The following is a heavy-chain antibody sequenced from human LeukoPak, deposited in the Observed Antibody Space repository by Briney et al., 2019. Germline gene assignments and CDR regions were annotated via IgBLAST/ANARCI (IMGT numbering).Heavy chain of an antibody. CDR1: GLTFSSYA. CDR2: ISGSGGST. Sequence: GGSLRLSCAASGLTFSSYAMSWARQAPGKGLEWVSGISGSGGSTYYADSVKGRFTISRDNSKNTLYLQMNSLRAEDTAVYYCAKGPRSTYYYYMDVWGKGTTVTVSS. D-gene: IGHD2-2*01. V-gene: IGHV3-23*01. CDR3: AKGPRSTYYYYMDV. J-gene: IGHJ6*03.